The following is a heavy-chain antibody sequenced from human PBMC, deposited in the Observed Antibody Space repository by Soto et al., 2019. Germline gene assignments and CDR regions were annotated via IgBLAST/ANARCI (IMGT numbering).Heavy chain of an antibody. CDR1: GFSLSNARMG. Sequence: QVTLKESGPVLVKPTEPLTLTCTVSGFSLSNARMGVSWIRQPPGKALEWLEHLFSNDEKSYSTSLKSRLTISKATTNRQVVLTMTNMDPVDTATYYCALIESYYYNSSGTWFDPWGQGTLVTVSS. J-gene: IGHJ5*02. V-gene: IGHV2-26*01. CDR2: LFSNDEK. D-gene: IGHD3-22*01. CDR3: ALIESYYYNSSGTWFDP.